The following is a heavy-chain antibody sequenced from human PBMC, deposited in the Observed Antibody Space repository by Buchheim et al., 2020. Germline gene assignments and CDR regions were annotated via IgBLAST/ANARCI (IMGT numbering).Heavy chain of an antibody. CDR2: IWYDGSNK. J-gene: IGHJ4*02. Sequence: QVQLVESGGGVVQPGRSLRLSCAASGFTFSSYGMHWVRQAPGKGLEWVAVIWYDGSNKYYADSVKGRFTISRDNSKNTLYLQMNSLRAEDTAVYYCARDLGGDDTAMVKYYFDYWGQGTL. CDR1: GFTFSSYG. CDR3: ARDLGGDDTAMVKYYFDY. V-gene: IGHV3-33*01. D-gene: IGHD5-18*01.